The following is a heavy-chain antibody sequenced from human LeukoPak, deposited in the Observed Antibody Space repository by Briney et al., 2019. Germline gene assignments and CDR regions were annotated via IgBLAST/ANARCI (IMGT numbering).Heavy chain of an antibody. Sequence: SQTLSLTCGVSGGSISSGSYYWSWIRQPAGKGLEWIGRIYTSGSTNYNPSLKSRVTISADTSKNQFSLNLNSVTAADTAVYYCARITAAGTGFDPWGQGTLVTVSS. J-gene: IGHJ5*02. CDR1: GGSISSGSYY. CDR2: IYTSGST. CDR3: ARITAAGTGFDP. D-gene: IGHD6-13*01. V-gene: IGHV4-61*02.